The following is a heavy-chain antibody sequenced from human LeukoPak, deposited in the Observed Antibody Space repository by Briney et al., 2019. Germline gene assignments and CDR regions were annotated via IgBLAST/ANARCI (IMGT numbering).Heavy chain of an antibody. D-gene: IGHD4-17*01. CDR2: IGSSSSYI. Sequence: GGSLRLSCAASGFTFSSYSMNWVRQAPGKGLEWVSSIGSSSSYIYYADSVKGRFTISRDNAKSSLYLQMNSLRAEDTAVYYCARDYGAGMDVWGQGTTVTVSS. CDR1: GFTFSSYS. CDR3: ARDYGAGMDV. J-gene: IGHJ6*02. V-gene: IGHV3-21*01.